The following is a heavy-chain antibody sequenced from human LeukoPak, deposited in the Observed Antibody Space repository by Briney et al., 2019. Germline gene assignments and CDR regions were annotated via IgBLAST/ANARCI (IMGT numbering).Heavy chain of an antibody. J-gene: IGHJ6*04. D-gene: IGHD3-10*02. CDR2: IKTDGSST. Sequence: GGSLRLSCGASGFTFSSYWMHWVRQAPGKGLVWVSRIKTDGSSTIYADSVKGRLPISRDNAKNSLYLQMNSLRAEDTAVYYCAELGITMIGGVWGKGTTVTISS. CDR3: AELGITMIGGV. V-gene: IGHV3-74*01. CDR1: GFTFSSYW.